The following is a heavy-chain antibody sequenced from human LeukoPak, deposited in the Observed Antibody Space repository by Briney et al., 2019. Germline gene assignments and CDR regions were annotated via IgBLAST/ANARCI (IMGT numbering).Heavy chain of an antibody. J-gene: IGHJ4*02. CDR3: AKRERERISWYFFDY. D-gene: IGHD6-13*01. CDR1: GFTFSNAW. V-gene: IGHV3-23*01. Sequence: GGSLRLSCAASGFTFSNAWMSWVRQAPGKGLEWVSAIGSSGSSTYYADSVKGRFTISRDNSKDTLYLQMNSLRAEDTAVYYCAKRERERISWYFFDYWGQGTLVTVSS. CDR2: IGSSGSST.